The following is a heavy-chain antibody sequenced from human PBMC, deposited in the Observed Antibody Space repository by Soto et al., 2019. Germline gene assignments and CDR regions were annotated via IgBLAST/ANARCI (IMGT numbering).Heavy chain of an antibody. D-gene: IGHD3-10*01. CDR3: AGQPSAGSYYDRRSYYFHYVMDV. CDR2: IYYSGST. CDR1: GGSITSGDYY. V-gene: IGHV4-30-4*08. J-gene: IGHJ6*01. Sequence: PSPTLSLTCSVSGGSITSGDYYWIWIRQPPGKGLEWIGYIYYSGSTYYNPPLKSRVTISLDTFKNQFSLKLSSVTAVDTVVYYCAGQPSAGSYYDRRSYYFHYVMDVWGQGSTVTVS.